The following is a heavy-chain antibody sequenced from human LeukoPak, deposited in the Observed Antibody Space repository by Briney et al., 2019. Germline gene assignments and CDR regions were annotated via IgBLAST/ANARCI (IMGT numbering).Heavy chain of an antibody. CDR3: ARDETYSSDWQSNHYYYYMDV. CDR1: GGSISSYY. D-gene: IGHD6-19*01. V-gene: IGHV4-34*01. CDR2: INHSGST. J-gene: IGHJ6*03. Sequence: SETLSLTCTVSGGSISSYYWSWIRQPPGKGLEWIGEINHSGSTYYNPSLKSRVTISVDTSKNQFSLKLSSVTAADTAMYYCARDETYSSDWQSNHYYYYMDVWGKGTTVTVSS.